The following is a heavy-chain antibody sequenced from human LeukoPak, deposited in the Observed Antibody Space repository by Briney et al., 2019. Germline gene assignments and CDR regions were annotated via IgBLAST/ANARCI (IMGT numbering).Heavy chain of an antibody. CDR2: IYHSGST. CDR3: ARAGYSYADFDY. CDR1: GGSISSGGYS. J-gene: IGHJ4*02. D-gene: IGHD5-18*01. V-gene: IGHV4-30-2*01. Sequence: SETLSLTCAVSGGSISSGGYSWSWIRQPPGKGLEWIGYIYHSGSTYYNPSPKSRVTISVDRSKNQFSLKLSSVTAADTAVYYCARAGYSYADFDYWGQGTLVTVSS.